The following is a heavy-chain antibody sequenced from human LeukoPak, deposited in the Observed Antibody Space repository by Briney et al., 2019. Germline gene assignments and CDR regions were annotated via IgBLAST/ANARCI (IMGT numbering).Heavy chain of an antibody. CDR3: ARVGWAGTGYDSSAYVNWYFDL. V-gene: IGHV1-2*02. CDR1: GYTFTDHY. CDR2: INPNSGGT. D-gene: IGHD3-22*01. Sequence: ASVKVSCKASGYTFTDHYMRWVRQAPGQGLEWMGWINPNSGGTNYAQKFQGRVTKTRDTSISTAYMELSRLRSDDTAVYHCARVGWAGTGYDSSAYVNWYFDLWGRGTLVTVSS. J-gene: IGHJ2*01.